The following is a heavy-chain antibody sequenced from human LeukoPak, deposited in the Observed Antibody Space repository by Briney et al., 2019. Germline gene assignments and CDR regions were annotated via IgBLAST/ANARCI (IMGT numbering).Heavy chain of an antibody. J-gene: IGHJ4*02. CDR2: IKQDGSEK. V-gene: IGHV3-7*01. D-gene: IGHD3-22*01. Sequence: GGSLRLSCAASGFTFSSYWMSWVRQAPGKGLEWVANIKQDGSEKYYVDSVKGRFTISRDNAKNSLYLQMNSLRAEDTAVYYCARDKVGFLSYYYDSSGFTLLDYWGQGTLVTVSS. CDR1: GFTFSSYW. CDR3: ARDKVGFLSYYYDSSGFTLLDY.